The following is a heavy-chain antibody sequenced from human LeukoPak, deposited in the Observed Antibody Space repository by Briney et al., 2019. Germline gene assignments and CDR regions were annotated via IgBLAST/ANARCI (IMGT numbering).Heavy chain of an antibody. CDR1: GFTFSSYA. CDR2: ISGSGGST. CDR3: AKYSGSYFPNYYYYYMDV. D-gene: IGHD1-26*01. V-gene: IGHV3-23*01. J-gene: IGHJ6*03. Sequence: GGSLRLSCAASGFTFSSYAMSWVRQAPGKGLEWVSAISGSGGSTYYADSVKGRFTISRDNSKNTLYLQMNSLRAEDTAVYYCAKYSGSYFPNYYYYYMDVWGKGTTVTVSS.